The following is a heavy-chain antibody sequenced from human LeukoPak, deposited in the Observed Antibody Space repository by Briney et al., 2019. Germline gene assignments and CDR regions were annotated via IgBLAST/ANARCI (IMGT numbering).Heavy chain of an antibody. J-gene: IGHJ4*02. Sequence: ASVKVSSKASGYTFTSYYMHCVRHAPGQGLEWMGILNPSGGSTSYAQKFQSRVTMTRDTSTSTVYMELSSLRSEDTAVYYCARASGSYYGTHYFDYWGQGTLVTVSS. V-gene: IGHV1-46*01. CDR2: LNPSGGST. CDR1: GYTFTSYY. D-gene: IGHD1-26*01. CDR3: ARASGSYYGTHYFDY.